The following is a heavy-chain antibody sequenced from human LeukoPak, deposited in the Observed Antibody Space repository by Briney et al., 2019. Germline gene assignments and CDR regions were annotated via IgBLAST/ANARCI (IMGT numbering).Heavy chain of an antibody. CDR1: GFTFSSYG. D-gene: IGHD2-2*01. Sequence: GGSLRLSCAASGFTFSSYGMHWVRQAPCKGLEWVAVISYDGSNKYYADSVKGRFTISRDNSKNTLYLQMNSLRAEDTAVYYCAKDQENLGYCSSTSCYFPGADVWGQGTTVTVSS. CDR2: ISYDGSNK. J-gene: IGHJ6*02. V-gene: IGHV3-30*18. CDR3: AKDQENLGYCSSTSCYFPGADV.